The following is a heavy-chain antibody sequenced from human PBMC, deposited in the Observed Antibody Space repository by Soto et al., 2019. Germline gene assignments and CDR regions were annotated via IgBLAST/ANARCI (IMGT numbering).Heavy chain of an antibody. J-gene: IGHJ2*01. CDR1: GGSTSGKY. D-gene: IGHD3-9*01. V-gene: IGHV4-4*07. Sequence: QVHLQESGPGVVKASETLSLTCSLSGGSTSGKYWSWIRQSAGKGLEWIGRIYSSGRTHYNPSLGSRVSMSVAQNSFSLRLTSVTAADKAIYYCARDFDVNTALDYWYFDLWGRGTQVSVSS. CDR2: IYSSGRT. CDR3: ARDFDVNTALDYWYFDL.